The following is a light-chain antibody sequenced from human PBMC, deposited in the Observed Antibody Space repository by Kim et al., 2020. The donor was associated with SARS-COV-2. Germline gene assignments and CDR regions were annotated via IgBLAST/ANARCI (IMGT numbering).Light chain of an antibody. J-gene: IGLJ2*01. Sequence: SSELTQDPAVSVALGQTVRITCQGDSLRSYYASWYQQKPGQAPVLVIYGKNNRPSGIPDRFSGSSSGNTASLTITGAQAEDEADYYCNSRDSSGNHVVFGGGTQLT. V-gene: IGLV3-19*01. CDR2: GKN. CDR1: SLRSYY. CDR3: NSRDSSGNHVV.